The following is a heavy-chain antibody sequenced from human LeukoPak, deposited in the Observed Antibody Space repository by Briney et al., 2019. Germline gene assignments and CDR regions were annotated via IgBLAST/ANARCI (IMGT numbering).Heavy chain of an antibody. V-gene: IGHV4-34*01. CDR2: ISHSGST. J-gene: IGHJ4*02. D-gene: IGHD4-23*01. Sequence: RPSETLSLTCAVYGGSFSGYYWSWIRQPPGKGLEWIGEISHSGSTNYNPSLKSRVTISVDTSKNQFSLKPSSVTAADTAVYYCANSYGGNVFPRSGNFDYWGQGTLVTVSS. CDR1: GGSFSGYY. CDR3: ANSYGGNVFPRSGNFDY.